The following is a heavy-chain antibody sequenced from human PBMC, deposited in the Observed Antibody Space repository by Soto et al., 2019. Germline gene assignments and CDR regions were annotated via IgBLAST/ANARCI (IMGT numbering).Heavy chain of an antibody. V-gene: IGHV1-18*04. Sequence: GASVKVCCKASGYTFTSYCISWVRQAPGQGLEWMGWISAYNGNTNYAQKLQGRVTMTTDTSTSTAYMELRSLRSDDTAAYYCASLGYCSGGSCYGYYYGMDVWGQGTTVTVS. CDR3: ASLGYCSGGSCYGYYYGMDV. CDR1: GYTFTSYC. D-gene: IGHD2-15*01. CDR2: ISAYNGNT. J-gene: IGHJ6*02.